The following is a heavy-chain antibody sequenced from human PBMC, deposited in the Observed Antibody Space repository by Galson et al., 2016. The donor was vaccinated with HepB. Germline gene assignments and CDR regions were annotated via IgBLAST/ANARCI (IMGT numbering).Heavy chain of an antibody. CDR3: ARVGSWYGPFDY. Sequence: ETLSLTCGVSGDSIGSSNWWNWVRQTPGKGLEWIGEIYHSGSTTYDPSLKSRVTMSVDKSKNQFSLKLSSVTAADTAVYYCARVGSWYGPFDYWGQGILVTVSS. V-gene: IGHV4-4*02. CDR2: IYHSGST. D-gene: IGHD6-13*01. CDR1: GDSIGSSNW. J-gene: IGHJ4*02.